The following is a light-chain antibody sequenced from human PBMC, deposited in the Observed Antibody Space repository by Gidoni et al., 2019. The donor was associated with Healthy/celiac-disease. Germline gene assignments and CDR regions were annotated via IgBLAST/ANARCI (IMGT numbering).Light chain of an antibody. J-gene: IGKJ2*01. CDR1: QSVSSN. Sequence: EIVMTQSPAILSVSPGERATLSCTASQSVSSNLAWYQQKPGQAPRLLIYGASTRTTGIPARFSGSGSGTEFTLTISSLQSEDFAVYYCQQYNNWPPMYTFGQXTKLEIK. CDR2: GAS. CDR3: QQYNNWPPMYT. V-gene: IGKV3-15*01.